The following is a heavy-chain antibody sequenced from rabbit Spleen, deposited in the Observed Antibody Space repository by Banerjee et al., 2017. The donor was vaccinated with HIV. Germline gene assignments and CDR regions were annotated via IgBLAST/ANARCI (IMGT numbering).Heavy chain of an antibody. D-gene: IGHD8-1*01. CDR2: IAVGSSGFT. CDR1: GIDFSSNHY. Sequence: QQQLEESGGGLVKPGGTLTLTCKASGIDFSSNHYMCWVRQSPGKGLEWIACIAVGSSGFTYYANWAKGRFTISKTSSTTVTLQMTSLTAADTATYFCARDTGTSFSTYGMDLWDPGTLVTVS. J-gene: IGHJ6*01. V-gene: IGHV1S45*01. CDR3: ARDTGTSFSTYGMDL.